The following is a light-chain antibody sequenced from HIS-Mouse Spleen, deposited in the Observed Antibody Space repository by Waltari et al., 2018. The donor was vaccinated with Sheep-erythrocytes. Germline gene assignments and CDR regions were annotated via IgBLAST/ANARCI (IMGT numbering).Light chain of an antibody. CDR3: CSYAGSSTPWV. CDR1: SSDFGSYNL. Sequence: QSALTQPASVSGSPGQSIPISCTGTSSDFGSYNLVSWYQQHPGKAPKLMLYEGSKRPSGVSNRFSGSKSGNTASLTISGLQAEDEADYYCCSYAGSSTPWVFGGGTKLTVL. V-gene: IGLV2-23*01. CDR2: EGS. J-gene: IGLJ3*02.